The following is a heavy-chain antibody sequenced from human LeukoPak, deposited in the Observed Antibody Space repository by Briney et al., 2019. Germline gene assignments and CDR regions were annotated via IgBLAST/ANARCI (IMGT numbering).Heavy chain of an antibody. V-gene: IGHV3-21*04. J-gene: IGHJ6*03. Sequence: PGGSLRLSCAASGFTFSSYSMNWVRQAPGKGLEWVSSISSSSSYIYYADSVKGRFTISRDNAKNSLYLQMNSLRAEDTALYYCARAGTGGEQWPRYYYYYYMDVWGKGTTVTVSS. CDR1: GFTFSSYS. D-gene: IGHD6-19*01. CDR2: ISSSSSYI. CDR3: ARAGTGGEQWPRYYYYYYMDV.